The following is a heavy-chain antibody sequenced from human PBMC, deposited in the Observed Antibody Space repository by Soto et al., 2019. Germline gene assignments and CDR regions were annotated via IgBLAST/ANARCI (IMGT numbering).Heavy chain of an antibody. Sequence: GGSLRLSCAASGFTFDDYAMHWVRQAPGKGLEWVSGISWNSGSIGYADSVKGRFTISRDNAKNSLYLQMNSLRAEDTALYYCAKARYSYGLDWFDPWGQGTLVTVSS. CDR1: GFTFDDYA. D-gene: IGHD5-18*01. CDR3: AKARYSYGLDWFDP. CDR2: ISWNSGSI. V-gene: IGHV3-9*01. J-gene: IGHJ5*02.